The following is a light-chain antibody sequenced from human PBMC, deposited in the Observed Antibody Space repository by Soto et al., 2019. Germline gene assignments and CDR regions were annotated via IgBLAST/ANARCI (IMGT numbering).Light chain of an antibody. CDR2: DAS. J-gene: IGKJ1*01. CDR1: QSVSSY. V-gene: IGKV3-11*01. Sequence: EIVLTQSPATLSLSPGERATLSCRASQSVSSYLAWYQQKPGQAPRLLIYDASNRATGIPARFSGSGSGTDFTLTISSLEPEAFAVYYCQQRSNSWTFGQGTKVDIK. CDR3: QQRSNSWT.